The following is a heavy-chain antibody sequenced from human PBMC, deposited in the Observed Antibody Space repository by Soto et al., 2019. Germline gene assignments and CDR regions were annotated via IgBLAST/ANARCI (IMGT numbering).Heavy chain of an antibody. J-gene: IGHJ4*02. CDR1: GFTFGSYS. D-gene: IGHD3-3*01. Sequence: HPGGSLRLSCAASGFTFGSYSMNWVRQAPGKGLEWVSYISSSSSTIYYADSVKGRFTISRDNAKNSLYLQMNSLRDEDTAVYYCARDRKAYYDFWSAYCHTCYFDYWGQGT. V-gene: IGHV3-48*02. CDR2: ISSSSSTI. CDR3: ARDRKAYYDFWSAYCHTCYFDY.